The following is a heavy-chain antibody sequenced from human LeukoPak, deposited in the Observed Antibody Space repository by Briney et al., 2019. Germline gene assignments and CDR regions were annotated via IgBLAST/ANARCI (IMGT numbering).Heavy chain of an antibody. V-gene: IGHV1-69*13. D-gene: IGHD1-26*01. CDR3: ARDHGSGSYDY. CDR2: IIPIFGTA. CDR1: GGTFSSYA. J-gene: IGHJ4*02. Sequence: ASVKVSCKASGGTFSSYAISWVRQAPGQGLEWMGGIIPIFGTANYAQKFQGRVTITADESTSSAYMELSSLRSEDTAVYYCARDHGSGSYDYWGQGTLVTVSS.